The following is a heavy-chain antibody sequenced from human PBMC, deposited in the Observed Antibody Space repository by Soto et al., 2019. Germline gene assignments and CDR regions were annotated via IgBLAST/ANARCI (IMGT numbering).Heavy chain of an antibody. CDR1: RFTFKLYT. Sequence: EVQLVESGGGLVKPGGSLRLSCAASRFTFKLYTMHWVRQAPGKGLEWVSFCTPSSSSISYADSVEGRFTISRDNARNSLYLQIHNLRAEDTAVYYCARDAASSLDHWGQGTLVTVSS. V-gene: IGHV3-21*01. J-gene: IGHJ4*02. CDR2: CTPSSSSI. D-gene: IGHD6-13*01. CDR3: ARDAASSLDH.